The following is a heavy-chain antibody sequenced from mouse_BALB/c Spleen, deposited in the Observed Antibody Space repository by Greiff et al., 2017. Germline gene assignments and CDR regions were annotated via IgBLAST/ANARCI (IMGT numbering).Heavy chain of an antibody. V-gene: IGHV5-6-5*01. CDR3: ARYRSNYYAMDY. CDR1: GFTFSSYA. D-gene: IGHD2-14*01. Sequence: DVKLVESGGGLVKPGGSLKLSCAASGFTFSSYAMSWVRQTPEKRLEWVASISSGGSTYYPDSVKGRFTISRDNARNILYLQMSSLRSEDTAMYYCARYRSNYYAMDYWGQGTSVTVSS. CDR2: ISSGGST. J-gene: IGHJ4*01.